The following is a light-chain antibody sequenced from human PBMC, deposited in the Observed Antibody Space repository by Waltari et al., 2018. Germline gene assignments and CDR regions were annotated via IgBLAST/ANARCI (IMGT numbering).Light chain of an antibody. J-gene: IGLJ3*02. V-gene: IGLV3-21*02. CDR2: DDS. Sequence: SYVLTQPPSVSVAPGQTARITCGGNNIGSKTVHWYQQKPGQAPGLVVHDDSDRPSGIPGRFSGSNSGNTATLTGSRVEGGDEADYYCQVWDSSSDHWVFGGGTKLTVL. CDR1: NIGSKT. CDR3: QVWDSSSDHWV.